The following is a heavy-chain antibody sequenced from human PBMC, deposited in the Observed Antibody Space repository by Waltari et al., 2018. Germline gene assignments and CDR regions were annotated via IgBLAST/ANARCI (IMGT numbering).Heavy chain of an antibody. D-gene: IGHD1-26*01. CDR1: GFSFITYW. CDR2: INEGGSET. J-gene: IGHJ4*02. V-gene: IGHV3-7*01. CDR3: ARDRGYLVHDY. Sequence: EVQLVESGGGSVQPGGSLRLSCSVSGFSFITYWMNWVRQAPGKGLGWVGSINEGGSETYYADSVKGRFTISRDNGKTSLYLQMNSLRSEDTAVYYCARDRGYLVHDYWGQGTLVTVSA.